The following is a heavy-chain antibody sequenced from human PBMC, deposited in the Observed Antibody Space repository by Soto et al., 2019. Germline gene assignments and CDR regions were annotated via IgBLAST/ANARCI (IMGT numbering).Heavy chain of an antibody. V-gene: IGHV4-39*01. D-gene: IGHD3-9*01. Sequence: PSETLSLTCTVSGGSISRNGYYWGWIRQPPGKRLEWIGNVHYSGYTYYNGSLKSRVTISVDTSKNQFSLKLSSVTAADTAVYYCGRQIDWFGVTHSWGPGILVTVSS. CDR1: GGSISRNGYY. CDR3: GRQIDWFGVTHS. J-gene: IGHJ4*02. CDR2: VHYSGYT.